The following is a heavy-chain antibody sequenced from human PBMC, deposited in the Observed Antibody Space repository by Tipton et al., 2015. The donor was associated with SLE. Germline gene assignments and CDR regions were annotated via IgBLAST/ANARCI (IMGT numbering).Heavy chain of an antibody. CDR2: FYAGGSI. V-gene: IGHV4-39*07. Sequence: GLVKPSETLSLTCAVSGDSLDSSESYWAWIRQPPGKGLEWIGSFYAGGSIYYKPSLESRVTASMDTSKNHLSLTLTSVTAADTAIYYCAREKENTGWFWLNAFDVWGRGTLVTVST. CDR3: AREKENTGWFWLNAFDV. D-gene: IGHD6-19*01. J-gene: IGHJ3*01. CDR1: GDSLDSSESY.